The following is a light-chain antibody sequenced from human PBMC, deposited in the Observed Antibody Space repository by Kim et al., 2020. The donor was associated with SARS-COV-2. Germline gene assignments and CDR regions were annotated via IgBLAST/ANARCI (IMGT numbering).Light chain of an antibody. CDR3: CTYAGDYTWV. CDR1: SINFGSYNY. V-gene: IGLV2-11*03. Sequence: GQSITFSSTGASINFGSYNYVSWFRQHPGKAPKPLIYDVISRPSGVPDRFSGSKSGNTASLTISGLQAEDEADYYCCTYAGDYTWVFGGGTQLTVL. CDR2: DVI. J-gene: IGLJ3*02.